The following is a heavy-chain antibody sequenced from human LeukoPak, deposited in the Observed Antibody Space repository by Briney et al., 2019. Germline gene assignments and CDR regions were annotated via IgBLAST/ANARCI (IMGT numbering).Heavy chain of an antibody. CDR3: ASFVFGGYNYAYFDY. Sequence: SETLSLTCTVSGGSISSTTYYWGWIRQPPGKGLEWIGNIYYSGSTYYNPSLKSRVTISVDTSKNQFSLKLSSVAAADTAVYYCASFVFGGYNYAYFDYWGQGTLVTVSS. D-gene: IGHD5-24*01. CDR1: GGSISSTTYY. CDR2: IYYSGST. J-gene: IGHJ4*02. V-gene: IGHV4-39*01.